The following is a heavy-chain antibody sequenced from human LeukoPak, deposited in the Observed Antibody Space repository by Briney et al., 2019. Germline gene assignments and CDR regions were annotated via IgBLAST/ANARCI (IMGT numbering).Heavy chain of an antibody. CDR2: IKLDGSEK. D-gene: IGHD2-21*01. V-gene: IGHV3-7*03. CDR3: VRERGGSNSEH. Sequence: GGSLRLSCVASGFTFGKYWMSWVRQAPGKGLEWVANIKLDGSEKNYVDSVKGRFTISGDGSKNTLYLQLNSLRTEDTAIYYCVRERGGSNSEHWGQGTLVTVSS. CDR1: GFTFGKYW. J-gene: IGHJ1*01.